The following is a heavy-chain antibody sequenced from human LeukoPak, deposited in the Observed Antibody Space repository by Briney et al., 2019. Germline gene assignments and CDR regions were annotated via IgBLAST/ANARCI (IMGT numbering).Heavy chain of an antibody. Sequence: GGSLRLSCTASGFTFGDYAMSWLRQAPGKGLEWVGFIRSKAYGGTTEYAASVKGRFTISRDDSKSIAYLQMNSLKTEDTAVYYCAKVRGVVIRVGYFDYWGQGTLVTVSS. CDR2: IRSKAYGGTT. V-gene: IGHV3-49*03. D-gene: IGHD3-3*01. J-gene: IGHJ4*02. CDR1: GFTFGDYA. CDR3: AKVRGVVIRVGYFDY.